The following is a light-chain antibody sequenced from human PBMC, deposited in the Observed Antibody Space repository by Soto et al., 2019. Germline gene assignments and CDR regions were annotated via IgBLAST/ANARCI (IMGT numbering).Light chain of an antibody. CDR3: QQQGRARST. V-gene: IGKV3-20*01. Sequence: VLTQSAGTRSLSPGERETLSCRASQSRSNNICVACYEQRPGQAPRLXXDGASTRATGIPDRLSGSGSGTDFTLTISRMEPEDFAVYYCQQQGRARSTFGQGTRLEIK. CDR1: QSRSNNI. J-gene: IGKJ5*01. CDR2: GAS.